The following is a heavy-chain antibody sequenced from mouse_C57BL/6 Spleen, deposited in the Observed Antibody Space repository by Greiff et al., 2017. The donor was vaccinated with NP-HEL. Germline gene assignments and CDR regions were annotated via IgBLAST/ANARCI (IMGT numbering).Heavy chain of an antibody. Sequence: QVQLKQSGAELARPGASVKMSCKASGYTFTSYTMHWVKQRPGQGLEWIGYINPSSGYTKYNQKFKDKATLTADKSSSTAYMQLSSLTSEDSAVYYCARDYGSSSYAMDYWGQGTSVTVSS. CDR3: ARDYGSSSYAMDY. V-gene: IGHV1-4*01. CDR2: INPSSGYT. CDR1: GYTFTSYT. D-gene: IGHD1-1*01. J-gene: IGHJ4*01.